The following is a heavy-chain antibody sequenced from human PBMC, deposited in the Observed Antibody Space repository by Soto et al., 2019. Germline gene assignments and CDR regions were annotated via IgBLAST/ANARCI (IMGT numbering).Heavy chain of an antibody. V-gene: IGHV3-33*08. D-gene: IGHD6-19*01. CDR1: GFSFSSYG. J-gene: IGHJ5*02. CDR3: ARDREEVAVKVSWFDP. Sequence: VQLVESGGGLVQPEGSLRLSCAASGFSFSSYGMHWVRQAPGKGLEWVALIWYDGSNKYYADSVKGRFTISRDNSKNTLYLQMNILRAEDTAMYYCARDREEVAVKVSWFDPRAQGTLLTVSS. CDR2: IWYDGSNK.